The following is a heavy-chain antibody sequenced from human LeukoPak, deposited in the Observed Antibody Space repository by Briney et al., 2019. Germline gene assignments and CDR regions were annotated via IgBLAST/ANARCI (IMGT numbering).Heavy chain of an antibody. Sequence: PSETLSLTCALYGGSFSGYYWSWIRQPPGKGLEWIGEIDHSGSTNYYPSLKSRVTISVDTSKNQFSLKLSSVTAADTAVYYCASPDSSNPALDYWGQGTLVTVSS. D-gene: IGHD6-13*01. V-gene: IGHV4-34*01. J-gene: IGHJ4*02. CDR2: IDHSGST. CDR1: GGSFSGYY. CDR3: ASPDSSNPALDY.